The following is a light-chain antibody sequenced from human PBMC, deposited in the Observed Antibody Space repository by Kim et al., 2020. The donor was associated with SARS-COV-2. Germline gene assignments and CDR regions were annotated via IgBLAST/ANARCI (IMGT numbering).Light chain of an antibody. V-gene: IGKV3-15*01. CDR3: QQYNYWRT. CDR1: PGVSGN. CDR2: GAS. Sequence: SGSQEKRAPLSCRASPGVSGNLACYRKRPGQAPSLLFYGASTRATGIAARFSGGGSGTEFTLTISSLQSEDFALYYCQQYNYWRTFGQGTKVDIK. J-gene: IGKJ1*01.